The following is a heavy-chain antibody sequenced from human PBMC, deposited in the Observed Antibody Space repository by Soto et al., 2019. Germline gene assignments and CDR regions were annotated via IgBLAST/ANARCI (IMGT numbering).Heavy chain of an antibody. CDR1: GYPFTSYG. V-gene: IGHV1-3*01. Sequence: ASVKVSCKASGYPFTSYGVHCVRQAPGQRREWMGWINAGNGNTRYSQTFQGRVTINRDTYASTDYMELSRLRSEDTAVYYCARDGAVAGNINFDYWGQGTLVTV. CDR3: ARDGAVAGNINFDY. J-gene: IGHJ4*02. CDR2: INAGNGNT. D-gene: IGHD6-19*01.